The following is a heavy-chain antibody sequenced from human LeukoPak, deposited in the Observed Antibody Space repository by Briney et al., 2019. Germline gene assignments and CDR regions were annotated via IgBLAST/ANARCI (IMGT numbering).Heavy chain of an antibody. Sequence: SVKVSCKASGGTFSSYANSWVRQAPGQGLEWMGRIIPIFGRANYAQKLQGRVAITADKSTSTAYMELRSLRSEDTDVYYCARVGPLTREYNWNTEKFDYWGQGTLVTVSS. V-gene: IGHV1-69*04. CDR3: ARVGPLTREYNWNTEKFDY. CDR1: GGTFSSYA. CDR2: IIPIFGRA. J-gene: IGHJ4*02. D-gene: IGHD1/OR15-1a*01.